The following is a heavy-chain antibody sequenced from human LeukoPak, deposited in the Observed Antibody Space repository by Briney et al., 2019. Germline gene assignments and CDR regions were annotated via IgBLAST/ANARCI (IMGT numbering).Heavy chain of an antibody. V-gene: IGHV5-51*01. CDR3: ARGRPIDH. J-gene: IGHJ4*02. Sequence: GESLKISCTGSGYSFTSYWIGWVRQMPGKGLEWMGIIFPADSDTRCSPSFQGQVTISADRSISTAYLQWSSLKASDTAMYYCARGRPIDHWGQGTLVTVSS. CDR1: GYSFTSYW. CDR2: IFPADSDT. D-gene: IGHD1-1*01.